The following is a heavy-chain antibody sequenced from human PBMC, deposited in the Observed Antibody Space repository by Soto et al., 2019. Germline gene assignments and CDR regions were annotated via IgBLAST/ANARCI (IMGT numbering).Heavy chain of an antibody. CDR2: ISAYNGNT. V-gene: IGHV1-18*01. J-gene: IGHJ4*02. Sequence: ASVKVSCKASGYTFTSYGISWVRQAPGQGLEWMGWISAYNGNTNYAQKLQGRVTITADESTSTAYMELRSLRSEDTAVYYCARDEEQQLAYWGQGTLVTVSS. D-gene: IGHD6-13*01. CDR1: GYTFTSYG. CDR3: ARDEEQQLAY.